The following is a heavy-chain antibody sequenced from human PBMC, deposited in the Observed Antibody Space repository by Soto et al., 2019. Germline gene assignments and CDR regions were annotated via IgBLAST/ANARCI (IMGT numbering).Heavy chain of an antibody. CDR1: GYTFTGYY. D-gene: IGHD3-22*01. V-gene: IGHV1-2*02. CDR3: ATDYYYDSSGYYLQYRYWFDP. Sequence: GASVKVSCKASGYTFTGYYMHWVRQAPGQGLEWMGWINPNSGGTNYAQKFQGRVTMTRDTSISTAYMELSRLRSDDTAVYYCATDYYYDSSGYYLQYRYWFDPWGQGTLVTVSS. J-gene: IGHJ5*02. CDR2: INPNSGGT.